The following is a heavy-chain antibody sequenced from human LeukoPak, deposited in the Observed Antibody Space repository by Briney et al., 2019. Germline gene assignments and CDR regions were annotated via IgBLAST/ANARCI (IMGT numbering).Heavy chain of an antibody. D-gene: IGHD6-19*01. CDR1: GFTFKDYN. Sequence: GGSLRLSCAASGFTFKDYNMHWVRQAPGKGLEWVSLISGDGGTTFYAGSVKGRFTISRDNSKNSLYLQMNSLRTEDTALYYCAKEEVSGWSEADYWGQGTLVTVSS. CDR2: ISGDGGTT. V-gene: IGHV3-43*01. CDR3: AKEEVSGWSEADY. J-gene: IGHJ4*02.